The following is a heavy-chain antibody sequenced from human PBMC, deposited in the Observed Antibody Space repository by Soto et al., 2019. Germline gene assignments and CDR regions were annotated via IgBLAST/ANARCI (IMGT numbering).Heavy chain of an antibody. CDR2: INHSGST. V-gene: IGHV4-34*01. CDR3: ARGLFCSGGSRYSGFG. D-gene: IGHD2-15*01. CDR1: GGSFSGYY. Sequence: SETLSLTCAVYGGSFSGYYWSWIRQPPWKGLEWIGEINHSGSTNYNPSLKSRVTISVDTSKNQFSLKLSSVTAADTAVYYCARGLFCSGGSRYSGFGWGQGTLVTVSS. J-gene: IGHJ4*02.